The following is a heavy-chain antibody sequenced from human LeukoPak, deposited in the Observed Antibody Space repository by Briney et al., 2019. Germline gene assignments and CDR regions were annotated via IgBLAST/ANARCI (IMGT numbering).Heavy chain of an antibody. V-gene: IGHV4-39*07. CDR2: IYNNANT. Sequence: SETLSLTCTVSGDSISKDYYCWAWIRQPPGKGLEWIGTIYNNANTYYNPPLESRVTMSVDTSKNQISLTLTSVTAADTAVYYCARDHFDGFNPNNWFDPWGQGTLVTVSS. D-gene: IGHD5-24*01. J-gene: IGHJ5*02. CDR1: GDSISKDYYC. CDR3: ARDHFDGFNPNNWFDP.